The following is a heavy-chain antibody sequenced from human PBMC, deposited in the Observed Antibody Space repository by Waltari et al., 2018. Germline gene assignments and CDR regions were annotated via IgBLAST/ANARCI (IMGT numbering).Heavy chain of an antibody. CDR1: GFTFSNYW. CDR2: IKQDGRVK. V-gene: IGHV3-7*01. CDR3: FASNSIDF. Sequence: EVQVVESGGGLVQPGASLRLSCVASGFTFSNYWMLWARQAPGEGLEWGANIKQDGRVKYYVDSVRGRFTISRDNAKNSLFLQMTSLRVEDTAVYYCFASNSIDFWGRGILVTVSS. J-gene: IGHJ4*02. D-gene: IGHD4-4*01.